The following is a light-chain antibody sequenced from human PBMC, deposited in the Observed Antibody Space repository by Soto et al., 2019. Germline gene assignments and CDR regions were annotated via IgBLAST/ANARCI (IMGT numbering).Light chain of an antibody. V-gene: IGLV2-8*01. CDR3: SSYAGSNNVL. Sequence: QSALTQPPSASGSPGQSVAISGPGTSSDVGGYNFVSWYQQHPGKAPKVLIYEVSKRASGVPDRFSGSKSGNTASLTVSGLQAEDEADYYCSSYAGSNNVLFGGGTKLTVL. CDR1: SSDVGGYNF. CDR2: EVS. J-gene: IGLJ2*01.